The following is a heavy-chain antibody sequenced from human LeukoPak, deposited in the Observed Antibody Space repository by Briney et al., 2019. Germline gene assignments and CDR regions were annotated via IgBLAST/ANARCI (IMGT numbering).Heavy chain of an antibody. CDR3: ARLGYSSSSFDP. CDR1: GGSFSSYY. J-gene: IGHJ5*02. Sequence: SETLSLTCAVYGGSFSSYYWSWIRQPPGKGLEWIGYIYYSGSTNYNPSLKSRVTISVDTSKNQFSLKLSSVTAADTAVYYCARLGYSSSSFDPWGQGTLVTVSS. CDR2: IYYSGST. D-gene: IGHD6-6*01. V-gene: IGHV4-59*08.